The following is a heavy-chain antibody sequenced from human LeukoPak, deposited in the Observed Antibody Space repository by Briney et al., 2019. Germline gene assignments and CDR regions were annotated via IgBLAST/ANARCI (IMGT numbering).Heavy chain of an antibody. CDR3: ARVPASGAQIDAFDI. Sequence: SQTLSLTCTVSGGSISSGDYYWSWIRQPPGKGLEWIGYIYYSGSTYYNPSLKSRVTISVDTSKNQFSLKLSSVTAADTAVYYCARVPASGAQIDAFDIWGQGTMVTVPS. D-gene: IGHD2-15*01. CDR1: GGSISSGDYY. V-gene: IGHV4-30-4*01. CDR2: IYYSGST. J-gene: IGHJ3*02.